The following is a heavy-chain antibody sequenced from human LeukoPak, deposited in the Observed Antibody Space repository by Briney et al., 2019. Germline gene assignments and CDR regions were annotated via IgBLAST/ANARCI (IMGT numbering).Heavy chain of an antibody. Sequence: SETLSLTCVVSGGSLSTHHWSWIRQSPGRGLEWTGCISDSGSTNYNPSLKSRVTISVDTSKNQFSLMLSSVTAADTAVYYCARGYDSSAYYPFNYWGQGTLSPSPQ. CDR2: ISDSGST. V-gene: IGHV4-59*11. D-gene: IGHD3-22*01. CDR1: GGSLSTHH. J-gene: IGHJ4*02. CDR3: ARGYDSSAYYPFNY.